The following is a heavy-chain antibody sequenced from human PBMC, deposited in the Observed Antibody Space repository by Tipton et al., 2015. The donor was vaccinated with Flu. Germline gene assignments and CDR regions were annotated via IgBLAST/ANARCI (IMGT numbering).Heavy chain of an antibody. CDR1: GYSISSGYY. CDR3: ARGESSGWYSHPLDY. Sequence: PGLVKPSETLSLTCAVSGYSISSGYYWGWIRQPPGKGLEWIGSIYHSGSTYYNPSLKSRVTISVDTSKNQFSLKLSPVTAADTAVYYCARGESSGWYSHPLDYWGQGTLVTVSS. CDR2: IYHSGST. D-gene: IGHD6-19*01. V-gene: IGHV4-38-2*01. J-gene: IGHJ4*02.